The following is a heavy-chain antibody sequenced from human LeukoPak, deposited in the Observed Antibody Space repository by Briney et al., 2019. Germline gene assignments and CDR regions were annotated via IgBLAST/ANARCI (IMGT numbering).Heavy chain of an antibody. CDR3: AKVLGVHSSGGFDY. V-gene: IGHV3-9*01. D-gene: IGHD3-22*01. CDR2: ISWNSGSI. Sequence: GRSLRLSCAASGFTFDDYAMHWVRQAPGKGLEWVSGISWNSGSIGYADSVKGRFTISRDNAKNSLYLQMNSLRAEDTALYYCAKVLGVHSSGGFDYWGRGTLVTVSS. J-gene: IGHJ4*02. CDR1: GFTFDDYA.